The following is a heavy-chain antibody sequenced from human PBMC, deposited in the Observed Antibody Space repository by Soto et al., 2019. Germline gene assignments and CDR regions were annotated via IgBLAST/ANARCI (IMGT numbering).Heavy chain of an antibody. D-gene: IGHD5-18*01. CDR1: GFTFSSYA. CDR2: ISYDGSNK. V-gene: IGHV3-30-3*01. Sequence: GGSLRLSCAASGFTFSSYAMHWVRQAPGKGLEWVAVISYDGSNKYYADSVKGRFTISRDNSKNTLYLQMNGLRAEDTAVYYCARAPRIQLWYYFDYWGQGTLVTVSS. J-gene: IGHJ4*02. CDR3: ARAPRIQLWYYFDY.